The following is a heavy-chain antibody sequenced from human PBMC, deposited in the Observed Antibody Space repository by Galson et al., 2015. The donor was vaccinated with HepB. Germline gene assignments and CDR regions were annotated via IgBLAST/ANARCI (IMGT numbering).Heavy chain of an antibody. CDR2: INAYNGNT. J-gene: IGHJ4*02. V-gene: IGHV1-18*04. D-gene: IGHD3-16*01. Sequence: SVKVSCKASGYTFTSYGISWVRQAPGQGLEWMGWINAYNGNTNSAQKVQGRVTMTTDTSTSTAYMEVRSLRSDDTAVYYCAREGVSLYPDYWGQGTLVTVSS. CDR1: GYTFTSYG. CDR3: AREGVSLYPDY.